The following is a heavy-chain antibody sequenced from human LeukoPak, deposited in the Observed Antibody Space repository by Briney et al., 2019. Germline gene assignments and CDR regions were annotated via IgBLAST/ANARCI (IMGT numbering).Heavy chain of an antibody. Sequence: SETLSLTCAVDGGSFSGDYWSWIRQPPGKGLGWIGYIYHSGSTYDNPSLKSRVTISVDRSRNQFSLKLSSLTAADTAVYYCARETRVKYGVYFDYWGQGTLVTVSS. D-gene: IGHD3-10*01. CDR1: GGSFSGDY. CDR3: ARETRVKYGVYFDY. J-gene: IGHJ4*02. CDR2: IYHSGST. V-gene: IGHV4-34*01.